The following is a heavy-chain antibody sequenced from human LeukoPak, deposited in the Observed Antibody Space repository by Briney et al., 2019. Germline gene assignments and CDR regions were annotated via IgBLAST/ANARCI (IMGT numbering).Heavy chain of an antibody. V-gene: IGHV4-59*08. J-gene: IGHJ2*01. Sequence: PSETLSLTCTVSGGSIVSYYWSWIRPPPGKGLEWIGYIYYTGSTNYNPSLKSRVTMSVDTSKNQLSLKLSSVTAADTAVYYCARYLAAGYFDLWGRGTLVTVSS. CDR1: GGSIVSYY. D-gene: IGHD6-25*01. CDR2: IYYTGST. CDR3: ARYLAAGYFDL.